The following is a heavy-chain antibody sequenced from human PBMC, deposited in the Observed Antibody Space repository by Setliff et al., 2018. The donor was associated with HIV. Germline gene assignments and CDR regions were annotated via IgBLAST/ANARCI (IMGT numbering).Heavy chain of an antibody. J-gene: IGHJ4*02. CDR3: ARYRRPPYYLDY. CDR2: IYSTGDS. CDR1: GDSISSYY. Sequence: TSETLSLTCTVSGDSISSYYWSWIRQPPGKELEWIGYIYSTGDSNYNPSLKSRVTMAVDTSKNQFSLKLTSVTAADTAVYYCARYRRPPYYLDYWGQGTLVTVSS. D-gene: IGHD3-16*02. V-gene: IGHV4-4*09.